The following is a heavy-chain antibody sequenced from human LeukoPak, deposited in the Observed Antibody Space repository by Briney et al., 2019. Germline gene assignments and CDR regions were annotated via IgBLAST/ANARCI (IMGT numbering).Heavy chain of an antibody. V-gene: IGHV6-1*01. CDR3: AGGSSTNYYDSSGRIDY. CDR1: GDNVSSNSAA. D-gene: IGHD3-22*01. J-gene: IGHJ4*02. CDR2: TYYRSKWFF. Sequence: SQTLSLTCVISGDNVSSNSAAWNWIRQSPSGGLEWLGRTYYRSKWFFDYAVSMKSRLTINSDTSQSHFSLKLSSVTAADTAVYYCAGGSSTNYYDSSGRIDYWGRGTLVTVSS.